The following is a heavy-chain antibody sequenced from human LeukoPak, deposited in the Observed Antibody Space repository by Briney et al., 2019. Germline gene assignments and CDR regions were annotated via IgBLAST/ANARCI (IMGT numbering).Heavy chain of an antibody. Sequence: SETLSLTCAVSGGSISSSNWWSWVRQPPGKGLEWIGEIYHGGSTNYNPSLKSRVTISVDKSKNQFSLKLSSVTAADTAVYYCARTPLGAAAKAFDIWGQGTMVTVSS. CDR1: GGSISSSNW. V-gene: IGHV4-4*02. J-gene: IGHJ3*02. CDR3: ARTPLGAAAKAFDI. D-gene: IGHD6-13*01. CDR2: IYHGGST.